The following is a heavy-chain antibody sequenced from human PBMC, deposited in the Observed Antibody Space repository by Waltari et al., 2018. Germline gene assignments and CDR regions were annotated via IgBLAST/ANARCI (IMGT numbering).Heavy chain of an antibody. CDR3: ARSMAGASASDY. CDR2: ISGYNGKI. J-gene: IGHJ4*02. V-gene: IGHV1-18*01. Sequence: QVHLVQSEAEVKKPGASVKVSCKASGYTFTDFGINWVRQAPGHGLEWMGWISGYNGKINYAQNFQGRITVTADTATSTAYMDLRSLTSDDTAVYYCARSMAGASASDYWGQGTLVTVSS. CDR1: GYTFTDFG. D-gene: IGHD6-25*01.